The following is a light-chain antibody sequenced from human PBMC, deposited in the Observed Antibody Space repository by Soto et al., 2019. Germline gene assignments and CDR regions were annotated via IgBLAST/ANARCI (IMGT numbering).Light chain of an antibody. J-gene: IGKJ4*01. CDR3: QQGGS. CDR1: QSVNTY. V-gene: IGKV3-11*01. Sequence: EIVLTQSPATLSLSPGEGATLSCMASQSVNTYLAWSQQKPGQAPRLLIYGGFNRATGITARFSGSGSGTDFALPILSRGPEDFSFYYGQQGGSFGGGTKLEI. CDR2: GGF.